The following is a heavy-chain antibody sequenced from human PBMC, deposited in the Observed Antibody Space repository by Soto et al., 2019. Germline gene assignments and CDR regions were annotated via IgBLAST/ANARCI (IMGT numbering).Heavy chain of an antibody. V-gene: IGHV4-34*01. Sequence: SSKTLSLTCAVYGGSFSGYYWSWIRQPPGKGLEWIGEINHSGSTNYNPSLKSRVTISVDTSKNQFSLKLSSVTAADTAVYYCARMRFLEWGYGMDVWGQGTTVTVSS. CDR1: GGSFSGYY. J-gene: IGHJ6*02. D-gene: IGHD3-3*01. CDR2: INHSGST. CDR3: ARMRFLEWGYGMDV.